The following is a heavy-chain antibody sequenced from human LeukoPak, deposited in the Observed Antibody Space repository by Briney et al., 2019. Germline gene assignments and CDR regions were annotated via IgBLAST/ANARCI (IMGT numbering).Heavy chain of an antibody. V-gene: IGHV3-30*02. CDR2: IRFDGSTQ. CDR3: AKETMIVVVITGDYFDY. J-gene: IGHJ4*02. D-gene: IGHD3-22*01. CDR1: GFIFSNYG. Sequence: PGGSLRLSCAASGFIFSNYGMHWVRHSPDKGLEWVAFIRFDGSTQYYADSVKGRFTISRDNSKNTLYLQMNSLRAEDTAVYYCAKETMIVVVITGDYFDYWGQGTLVTVSS.